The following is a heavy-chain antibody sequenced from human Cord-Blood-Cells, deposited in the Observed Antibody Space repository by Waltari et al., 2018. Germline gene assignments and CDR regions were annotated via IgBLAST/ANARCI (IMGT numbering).Heavy chain of an antibody. CDR2: INPNSGGT. V-gene: IGHV1-2*04. J-gene: IGHJ4*02. CDR1: GYTFTGYY. D-gene: IGHD2-21*01. Sequence: QVQLVQSGAEVKKPGASVKVSCKASGYTFTGYYMHWVRQAPGQGLEWMGWINPNSGGTNYAQKLQGWVTMTRDTSISTAYMELSRLRSDDTAVYYCARASDCGGDCYIDFDYWGQGTLVTVSS. CDR3: ARASDCGGDCYIDFDY.